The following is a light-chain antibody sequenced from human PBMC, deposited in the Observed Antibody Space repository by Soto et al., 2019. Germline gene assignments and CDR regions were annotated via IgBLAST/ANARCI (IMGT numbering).Light chain of an antibody. CDR1: SSDVGSYNL. CDR3: SSYTSRNTVV. V-gene: IGLV2-14*02. J-gene: IGLJ3*02. CDR2: EGS. Sequence: QSALTQPASVSGSPGQSITISCTGTSSDVGSYNLVSWYQQHPGKAPKLMIYEGSKRPSGVSNRFSGSKSGNTASLSISGLLAEDEADYYCSSYTSRNTVVFGGGTKLTVL.